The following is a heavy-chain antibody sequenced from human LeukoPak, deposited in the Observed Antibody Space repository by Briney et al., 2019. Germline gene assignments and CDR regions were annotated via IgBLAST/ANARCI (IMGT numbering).Heavy chain of an antibody. J-gene: IGHJ4*01. CDR3: AKGIYSCGWSYFDY. D-gene: IGHD6-19*01. V-gene: IGHV3-23*01. Sequence: GGSLRLSCAASGFTFSNSAMSWVRQAPGKGLEWVSTLSGSGITTYYADSVKGRFTISRDNSKNTLYLQMNSLRAEDTAVYYCAKGIYSCGWSYFDYWGHGTLVTVSS. CDR1: GFTFSNSA. CDR2: LSGSGITT.